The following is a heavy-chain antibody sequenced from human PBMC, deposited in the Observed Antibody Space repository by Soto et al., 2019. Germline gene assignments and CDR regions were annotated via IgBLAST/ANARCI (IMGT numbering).Heavy chain of an antibody. V-gene: IGHV3-13*01. Sequence: PGGSLRLSCAASGFTFSSYDMHWVRQATGKGLEWVSAIGTAGDTYYPGSVKGRFTISREDAKNSLYLQMNSLRAGDTAVYYCARVSGYSSSGYYGMDVWGQGTTVTVSS. CDR1: GFTFSSYD. CDR3: ARVSGYSSSGYYGMDV. CDR2: IGTAGDT. D-gene: IGHD6-6*01. J-gene: IGHJ6*02.